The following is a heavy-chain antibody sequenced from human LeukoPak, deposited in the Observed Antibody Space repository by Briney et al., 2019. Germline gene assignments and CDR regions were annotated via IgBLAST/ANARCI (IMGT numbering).Heavy chain of an antibody. V-gene: IGHV4-31*03. CDR2: IYYSGST. J-gene: IGHJ4*02. CDR1: GGSIGSGGYY. CDR3: ARARGDYGDPEHLDY. D-gene: IGHD4-17*01. Sequence: SQTLSLTCTVSGGSIGSGGYYWSWIRQHPGKGLEWIGYIYYSGSTYYNPSLKSRVTISVDTSKNQFSLKLSSVTAADTAVYYCARARGDYGDPEHLDYWGQGTLVTVSS.